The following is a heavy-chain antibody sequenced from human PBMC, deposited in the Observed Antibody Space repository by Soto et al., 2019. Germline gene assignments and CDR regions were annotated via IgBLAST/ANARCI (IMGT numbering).Heavy chain of an antibody. D-gene: IGHD3-10*01. J-gene: IGHJ6*02. CDR3: ARMGYGSEPYYYYVMDV. V-gene: IGHV4-59*01. CDR2: IYYSGST. CDR1: GGSISSYY. Sequence: SETLSLTCTVSGGSISSYYWSWIRQPPGKGLEWIGYIYYSGSTNYNPSLKSRVTISVDTSKNQFSLKLSSVTAADTAVYYCARMGYGSEPYYYYVMDVWGQGTTVTVSS.